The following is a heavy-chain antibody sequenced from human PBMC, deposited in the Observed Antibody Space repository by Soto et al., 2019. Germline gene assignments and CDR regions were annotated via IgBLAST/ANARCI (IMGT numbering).Heavy chain of an antibody. D-gene: IGHD1-26*01. CDR1: GYTFTSYD. V-gene: IGHV1-8*01. Sequence: VSCKASGYTFTSYDINWVRQATGQGLEWMGWMNPNIDNTGYAQKFQGRVTMTRDSSISTVYMELSSLSSDDTAIYYCARVAGSPDYWGQGTLVTVSS. CDR2: MNPNIDNT. CDR3: ARVAGSPDY. J-gene: IGHJ4*02.